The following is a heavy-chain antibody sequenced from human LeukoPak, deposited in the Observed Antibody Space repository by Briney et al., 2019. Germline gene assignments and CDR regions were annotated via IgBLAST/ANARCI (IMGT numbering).Heavy chain of an antibody. Sequence: SETLSLTCTVSGGSINSYYWSWIRQPAGKGLAWIGRIYSSGSTNYNPSLKSRVSMSVDTSKNQFSLKLTSVTAADTALYYCARGGKATVVTMWGQGILVTISS. V-gene: IGHV4-4*07. CDR1: GGSINSYY. CDR3: ARGGKATVVTM. D-gene: IGHD4-23*01. J-gene: IGHJ4*02. CDR2: IYSSGST.